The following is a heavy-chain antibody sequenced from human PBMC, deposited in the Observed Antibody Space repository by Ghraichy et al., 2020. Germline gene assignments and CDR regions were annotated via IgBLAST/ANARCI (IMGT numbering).Heavy chain of an antibody. CDR2: INHSGST. V-gene: IGHV4-34*01. Sequence: SETLSLTCAVYGGSFSGYYWSWIRQPPGKGLEWIGEINHSGSTNYNPSLKSRVTISVDTSKNQFSLKLSSVTAADTAVYYCARGGPLLRYFDWLSRIFDYWGQGTLVTVSS. J-gene: IGHJ4*02. CDR3: ARGGPLLRYFDWLSRIFDY. CDR1: GGSFSGYY. D-gene: IGHD3-9*01.